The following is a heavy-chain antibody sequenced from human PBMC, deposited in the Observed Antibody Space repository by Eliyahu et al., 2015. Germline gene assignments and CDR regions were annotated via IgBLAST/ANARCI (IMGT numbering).Heavy chain of an antibody. Sequence: EVQLLXSGGGLLQPGGSLRLSCAAXGFIFSRYDMTWVRQAPGKGLGWVSVISGSRGTTHYADSVKGRFTISRDNSKNTLYLQMNSLRAEDTAVYYCAKDLDFGDLRIGDGMDVWGQGTTVTVSS. V-gene: IGHV3-23*01. J-gene: IGHJ6*02. D-gene: IGHD3-10*01. CDR3: AKDLDFGDLRIGDGMDV. CDR2: ISGSRGTT. CDR1: GFIFSRYD.